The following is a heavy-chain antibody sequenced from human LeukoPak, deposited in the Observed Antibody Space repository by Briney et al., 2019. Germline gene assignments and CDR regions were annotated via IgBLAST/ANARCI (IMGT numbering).Heavy chain of an antibody. D-gene: IGHD6-13*01. CDR1: GGSISSSNYY. Sequence: SETLSLTCTVSGGSISSSNYYWGWIRQPPGKGLEWIGIIYYTGSTFYNPSLKSRVTISVDTSMRQFSLKLRSVTAADTAVFYCARLRKPAAGTWVFDTSGYYLDFWGQGTLVTVSS. J-gene: IGHJ4*02. CDR3: ARLRKPAAGTWVFDTSGYYLDF. V-gene: IGHV4-39*01. CDR2: IYYTGST.